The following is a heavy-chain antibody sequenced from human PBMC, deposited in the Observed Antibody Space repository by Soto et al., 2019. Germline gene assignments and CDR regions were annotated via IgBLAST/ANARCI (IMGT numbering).Heavy chain of an antibody. CDR3: AKVDPRSGYWLTTPFFDY. J-gene: IGHJ4*02. D-gene: IGHD3-22*01. CDR1: GFTFSSYG. V-gene: IGHV3-30*18. CDR2: ISYDGSNK. Sequence: GGSLRLSCAASGFTFSSYGMHWVRQAPGKGLEWVAVISYDGSNKYYADSVKGRFTISRDNSKNTLYLQMNSLRAEDTAVYYCAKVDPRSGYWLTTPFFDYWGQGTLVTVSS.